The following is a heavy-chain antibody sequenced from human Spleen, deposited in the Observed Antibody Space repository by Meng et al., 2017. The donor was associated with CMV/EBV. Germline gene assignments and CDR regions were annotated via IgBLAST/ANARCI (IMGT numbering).Heavy chain of an antibody. Sequence: GESLKISCAASGFTFSDARMNWVRQAPGKGLEWVSYISSSGSTIYYADSVKGRFTISTDNAKNLLFLQMNSLRAEDTAVYYCARSLWVDTAMGYYYYGMDVWGQGTTVTVSS. CDR2: ISSSGSTI. CDR3: ARSLWVDTAMGYYYYGMDV. J-gene: IGHJ6*02. D-gene: IGHD5-18*01. CDR1: GFTFSDAR. V-gene: IGHV3-48*04.